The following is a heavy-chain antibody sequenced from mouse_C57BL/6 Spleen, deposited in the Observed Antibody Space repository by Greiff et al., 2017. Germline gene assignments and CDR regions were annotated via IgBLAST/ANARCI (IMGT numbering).Heavy chain of an antibody. CDR3: ARRGTSYYSIPWFAY. V-gene: IGHV1-54*01. CDR1: GYAFTNYL. Sequence: QVQLQQSGAELVRPGTSVKVSCKASGYAFTNYLIEWVKQRPGQGLEWIGVINPGSGGTNYNEKFKGKATLTADKSSSTAYMQLSSLTSEDSAVYFCARRGTSYYSIPWFAYWGQGTLVTVSA. J-gene: IGHJ3*01. CDR2: INPGSGGT. D-gene: IGHD2-5*01.